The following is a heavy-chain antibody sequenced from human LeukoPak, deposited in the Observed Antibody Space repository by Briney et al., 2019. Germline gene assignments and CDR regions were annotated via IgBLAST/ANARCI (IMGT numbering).Heavy chain of an antibody. J-gene: IGHJ4*02. V-gene: IGHV4-31*03. Sequence: SQTLSLTCTVSGGSISSGGYYWSWIRQHPGKGLEWIGYIYSSGSTYYNPSLKSRVTISVDTSKNQFSLKLSSVTAADTAVYYCARVGGTSGSYEDGYYFDYWGQGTLVTVSS. D-gene: IGHD3-10*01. CDR2: IYSSGST. CDR1: GGSISSGGYY. CDR3: ARVGGTSGSYEDGYYFDY.